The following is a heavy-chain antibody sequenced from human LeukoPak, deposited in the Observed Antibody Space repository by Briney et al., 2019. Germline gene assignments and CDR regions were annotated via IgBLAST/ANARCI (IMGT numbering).Heavy chain of an antibody. CDR2: IGTRSTPI. D-gene: IGHD1-26*01. CDR1: GFSFSDFY. J-gene: IGHJ4*02. CDR3: AREARGSGRYVDY. V-gene: IGHV3-11*01. Sequence: AGGSLRLSCTASGFSFSDFYMSWIRQAPGMGLEWISYIGTRSTPIYYADSVKGRFTISRDDAKNSLYLQMNSLRDEDTAVYFCAREARGSGRYVDYWGQGILVTVSS.